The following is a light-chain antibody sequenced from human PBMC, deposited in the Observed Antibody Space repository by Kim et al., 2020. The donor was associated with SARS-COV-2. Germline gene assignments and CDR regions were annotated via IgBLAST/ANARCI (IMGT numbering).Light chain of an antibody. CDR1: QSVSSY. CDR3: QQRSNWPPPT. J-gene: IGKJ4*01. V-gene: IGKV3-11*01. Sequence: SLRERATPSRSASQSVSSYLPWYQQKQSQAPRPLIYDAATRASGIPARFSGSGSGTDFTFTISSLEPEDFAVYYCQQRSNWPPPTFGGGTKVEIK. CDR2: DAA.